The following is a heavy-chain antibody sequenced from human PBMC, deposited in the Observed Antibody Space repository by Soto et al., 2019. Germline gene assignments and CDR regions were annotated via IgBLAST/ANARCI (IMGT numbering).Heavy chain of an antibody. D-gene: IGHD3-22*01. CDR3: ARSGNSGYYLDY. CDR1: GYTFTTYG. Sequence: VQLVQSGAEVKEPGASVKVSCKASGYTFTTYGLNWVRQAPGQGLEWMGWISAYNGDTNYAPKFQGRVTMTTDTSTSTAYMELRSLRSDDTAVYFCARSGNSGYYLDYWGQGTLVTVSA. J-gene: IGHJ4*02. V-gene: IGHV1-18*01. CDR2: ISAYNGDT.